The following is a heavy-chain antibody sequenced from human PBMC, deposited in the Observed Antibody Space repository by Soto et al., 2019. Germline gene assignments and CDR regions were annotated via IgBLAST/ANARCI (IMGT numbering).Heavy chain of an antibody. CDR1: GGSFSGYY. CDR2: INHSGST. Sequence: SETLSLTCAVYGGSFSGYYWSWIRQPPGKGLEWIGEINHSGSTNYNPSLKSRVTISVGXXXXXFXLXLXXXTAAXTAVYYCARTKVGDSYGLDYWGQGTLVTVSS. V-gene: IGHV4-34*01. D-gene: IGHD5-18*01. J-gene: IGHJ4*02. CDR3: ARTKVGDSYGLDY.